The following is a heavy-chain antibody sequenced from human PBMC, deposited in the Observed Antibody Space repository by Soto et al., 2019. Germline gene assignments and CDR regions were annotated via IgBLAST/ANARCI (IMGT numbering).Heavy chain of an antibody. CDR1: GGSFSCYY. V-gene: IGHV4-34*01. Sequence: SETLSLTCTVYGGSFSCYYWSWIRQPPGKGLEWIGEINHSGSTNYNPSLKSRVTISVDTSKNPFSLKLSSVTTADTAVYNCARGTLWFGQGGPFDYWGQGTLVTVSS. D-gene: IGHD3-10*01. CDR3: ARGTLWFGQGGPFDY. J-gene: IGHJ4*02. CDR2: INHSGST.